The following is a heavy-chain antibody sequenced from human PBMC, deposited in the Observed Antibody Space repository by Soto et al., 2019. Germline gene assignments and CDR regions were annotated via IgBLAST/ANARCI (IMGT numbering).Heavy chain of an antibody. J-gene: IGHJ6*02. D-gene: IGHD1-26*01. CDR1: GYTFTGYY. Sequence: ASVKVSCKASGYTFTGYYMHWVRQAPGQGLEWMGWINPNRGGTNYAQKFQGWVTMTRDTSISTAYMELSRLRSDDTAVYYCAREEDSGSYFDYYYYGMDVWGQGTTVTVSS. CDR3: AREEDSGSYFDYYYYGMDV. V-gene: IGHV1-2*04. CDR2: INPNRGGT.